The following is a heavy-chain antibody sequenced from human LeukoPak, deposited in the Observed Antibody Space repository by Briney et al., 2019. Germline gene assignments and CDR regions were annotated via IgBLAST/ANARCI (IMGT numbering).Heavy chain of an antibody. D-gene: IGHD3-22*01. J-gene: IGHJ4*02. CDR1: GFTLSSNY. CDR3: AAPRGYYDSSGYYYDFDY. Sequence: GGSLRLSCAASGFTLSSNYMSWARQARGKGLEWVSVIYSGGSKYYADSVKGRFTISRENSKNTLYLQMTSLRAEDTAVYYCAAPRGYYDSSGYYYDFDYWGQGTLVTVSS. CDR2: IYSGGSK. V-gene: IGHV3-53*01.